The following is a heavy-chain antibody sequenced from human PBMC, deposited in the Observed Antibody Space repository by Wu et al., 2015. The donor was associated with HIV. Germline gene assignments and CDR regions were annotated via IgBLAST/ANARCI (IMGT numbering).Heavy chain of an antibody. Sequence: QVQLVQSGAEVKKPGASVKVSCKASGYTFTGYYMHWVRQAPGQGLEWMGWINPNSGGTNYAQKFQGRVTMTRDTSISTAYMELSRLRSDDTAVYYCARAPQDYYYYYGMDVVGPRDHGSPSP. CDR2: INPNSGGT. V-gene: IGHV1-2*02. CDR3: ARAPQDYYYYYGMDV. CDR1: GYTFTGYY. J-gene: IGHJ6*02.